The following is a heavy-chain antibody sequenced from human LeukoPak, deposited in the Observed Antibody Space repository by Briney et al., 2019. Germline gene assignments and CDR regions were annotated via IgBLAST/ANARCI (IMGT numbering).Heavy chain of an antibody. CDR1: RYTFTSYD. Sequence: ASVKVSCKASRYTFTSYDINWVRQATGQGLEWMGWMNPNSGNTGYAQKFQGRVTMTRNTSISTAYMELSSLRSEDTAVYYCARGGHDFWSGYQDYWGQGTLVTVSS. CDR2: MNPNSGNT. V-gene: IGHV1-8*01. CDR3: ARGGHDFWSGYQDY. D-gene: IGHD3-3*01. J-gene: IGHJ4*02.